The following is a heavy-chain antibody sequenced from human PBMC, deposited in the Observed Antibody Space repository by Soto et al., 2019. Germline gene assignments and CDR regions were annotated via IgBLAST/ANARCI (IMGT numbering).Heavy chain of an antibody. Sequence: ASVKVSCKASGGTFSSYAISWVRQAPGQGLEWMGGIIPIFGTANYAQKFQGRVTITADKSTSTAYMELSSLRSEDTAVYYCARDVRVSSRRLQRLPGGMDVWGQGTTVTVSS. CDR1: GGTFSSYA. J-gene: IGHJ6*02. V-gene: IGHV1-69*06. CDR3: ARDVRVSSRRLQRLPGGMDV. CDR2: IIPIFGTA. D-gene: IGHD4-17*01.